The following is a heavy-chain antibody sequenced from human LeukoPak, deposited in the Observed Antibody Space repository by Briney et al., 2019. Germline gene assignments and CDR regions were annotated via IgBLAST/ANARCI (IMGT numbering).Heavy chain of an antibody. CDR3: ARPMTGTGLTYYYYGMDI. CDR1: GYTFTSYY. V-gene: IGHV1-46*01. Sequence: ASVKVSCKASGYTFTSYYMHWVRQAPGQGLEWMGIINPSGGSTSYVEKFHGRVTMTRDTSASTVFMELSSLRSEDTAVYYCARPMTGTGLTYYYYGMDIWGQGTTVTVSS. CDR2: INPSGGST. D-gene: IGHD1-1*01. J-gene: IGHJ6*02.